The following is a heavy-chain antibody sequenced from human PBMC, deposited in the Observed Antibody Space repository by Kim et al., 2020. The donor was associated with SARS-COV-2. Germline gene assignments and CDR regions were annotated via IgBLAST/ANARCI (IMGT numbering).Heavy chain of an antibody. V-gene: IGHV1-2*02. CDR1: GYSFTGYY. CDR3: ARTPDISRSWNYPFDY. J-gene: IGHJ4*02. CDR2: INTYSGGT. D-gene: IGHD3-3*02. Sequence: ASVKVSCKASGYSFTGYYIHWVRQTPGRGLEWMGWINTYSGGTEVAQKFQGRVTMTRDTSVSTASMELTSLKSADTAVYYCARTPDISRSWNYPFDYWGQGTLVTVSS.